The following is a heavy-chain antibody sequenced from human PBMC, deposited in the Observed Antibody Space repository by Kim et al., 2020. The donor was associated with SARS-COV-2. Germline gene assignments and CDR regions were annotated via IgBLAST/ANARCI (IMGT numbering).Heavy chain of an antibody. CDR1: GYTFTSYW. CDR3: ARAWDQNFDF. CDR2: INPRSANT. Sequence: ASVKVSCKASGYTFTSYWIHWVRQAPGQGLEWMGMINPRSANTRYAQNFQGRVTTTSDTSTSTANMEMSCLRSEDTGVFYCARAWDQNFDFWGQGTLLTV. D-gene: IGHD1-26*01. J-gene: IGHJ4*02. V-gene: IGHV1-46*01.